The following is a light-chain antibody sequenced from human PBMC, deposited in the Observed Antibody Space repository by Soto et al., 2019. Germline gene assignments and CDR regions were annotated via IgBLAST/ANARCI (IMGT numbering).Light chain of an antibody. CDR2: EVS. CDR3: SSFAGSNEMV. J-gene: IGLJ2*01. CDR1: SSDDGGYNY. Sequence: QSALTQPPSASGSPGQSVTISCTGTSSDDGGYNYVSWYQQQPGKAPKVMIYEVSKRPSGVPDRFSGSKSGNTASLTVSGLQAEDEADYYCSSFAGSNEMVFGGGTKLTVL. V-gene: IGLV2-8*01.